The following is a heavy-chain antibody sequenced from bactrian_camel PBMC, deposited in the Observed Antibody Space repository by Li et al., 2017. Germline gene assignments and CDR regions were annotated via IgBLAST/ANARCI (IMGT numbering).Heavy chain of an antibody. D-gene: IGHD1*01. CDR1: AHNYSSYY. V-gene: IGHV3S53*01. J-gene: IGHJ4*01. CDR3: AADWEYCSRGFCYPSCRAGRETRSGY. Sequence: HVQLVESGGGSVQSGGSLRLSCAAPAHNYSSYYCMGWFRQAPGKEREGVGAIDNNGRANYPDSMKGRFTISKDSAKNTLYLQMDSLTPEDSATYYCAADWEYCSRGFCYPSCRAGRETRSGYWGQGTQVTVS. CDR2: IDNNGRA.